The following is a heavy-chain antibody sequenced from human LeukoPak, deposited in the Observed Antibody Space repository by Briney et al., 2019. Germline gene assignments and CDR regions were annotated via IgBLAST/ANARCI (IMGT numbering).Heavy chain of an antibody. CDR1: GGSITSSTYY. CDR3: ARLSFGELSWFGP. D-gene: IGHD3-10*01. V-gene: IGHV4-39*01. J-gene: IGHJ5*02. CDR2: IYYRGGT. Sequence: PSETLSLTCTVSGGSITSSTYYWGWIRQPPGNGLEWIGSIYYRGGTYYNPSLKSRVTISVDTSKNQFFLKLNSVTATDTAVYYCARLSFGELSWFGPWGRGTLVTVSS.